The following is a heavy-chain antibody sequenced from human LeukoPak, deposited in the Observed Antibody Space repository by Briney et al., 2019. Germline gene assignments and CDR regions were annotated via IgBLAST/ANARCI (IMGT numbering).Heavy chain of an antibody. J-gene: IGHJ4*02. CDR1: GFSFSSYS. CDR3: ARADTIFGVVTPLDY. V-gene: IGHV3-23*01. D-gene: IGHD3-3*01. Sequence: GGSLRLSCAASGFSFSSYSMSWVRQAPGEGLEWVSAISGSGGSTYYGDSVKGRCTISRDNSKNTLSLQLNSLSAEASDVYYCARADTIFGVVTPLDYWGQGTLVTVSS. CDR2: ISGSGGST.